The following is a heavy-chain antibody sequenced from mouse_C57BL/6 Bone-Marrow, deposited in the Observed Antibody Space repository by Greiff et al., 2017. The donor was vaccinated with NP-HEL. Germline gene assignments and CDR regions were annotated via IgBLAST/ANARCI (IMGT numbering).Heavy chain of an antibody. D-gene: IGHD1-1*01. J-gene: IGHJ4*01. V-gene: IGHV1-20*01. Sequence: EVQLQQSGPELVKPGDSVKISCKASGYSFTGYFMNWVMPSHGKSLEWIGRINPYNGDTFYNQKFKGKATLTVDKSSSTAHMELRSLTSEDSAVYYCARWHYGSSYDYYAMDYWGQGTSVTVSS. CDR3: ARWHYGSSYDYYAMDY. CDR1: GYSFTGYF. CDR2: INPYNGDT.